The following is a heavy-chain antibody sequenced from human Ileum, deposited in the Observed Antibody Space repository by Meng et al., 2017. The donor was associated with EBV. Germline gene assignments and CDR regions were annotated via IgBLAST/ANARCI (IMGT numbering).Heavy chain of an antibody. CDR2: TSHSGST. Sequence: QGQLQGSGPGLVKPSETLSLTCAVSGGSISRSDGGSWVRQPPGKGLEWIGETSHSGSTNYSPPLKSRVTISLDKSKNQLSLKLNSVTAADTAVYYCASSDYYRSDYWGQGTLVTVSS. V-gene: IGHV4-4*02. CDR1: GGSISRSDG. D-gene: IGHD3-22*01. CDR3: ASSDYYRSDY. J-gene: IGHJ4*02.